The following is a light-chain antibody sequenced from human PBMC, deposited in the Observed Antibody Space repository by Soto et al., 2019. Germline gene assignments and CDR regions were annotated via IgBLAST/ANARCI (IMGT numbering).Light chain of an antibody. CDR2: AAS. CDR1: QSIGGY. Sequence: DIQMTQSPSSLSPSVGDRVTITCRASQSIGGYLNWYQQKPGKAPNLLIYAASDLQSGVPSRFSGSRSGTDLTLSISGLQPEDVATYYCQKSYTAPWTFGQGTKVDIK. CDR3: QKSYTAPWT. V-gene: IGKV1-39*01. J-gene: IGKJ1*01.